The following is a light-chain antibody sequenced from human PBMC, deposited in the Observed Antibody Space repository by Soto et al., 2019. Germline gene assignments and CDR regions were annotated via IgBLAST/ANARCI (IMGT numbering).Light chain of an antibody. CDR3: GTWDVSLSSGV. CDR1: SSNIGKNS. CDR2: DNS. Sequence: QSVLTQPPSVSAAPGQTVTISCSGSSSNIGKNSVSWYQQFPGTAPKLLIYDNSDRPSGIPDRFSGSKSGTSATLAITGLQTGDEADYYCGTWDVSLSSGVFGGGTKVTVL. V-gene: IGLV1-51*01. J-gene: IGLJ2*01.